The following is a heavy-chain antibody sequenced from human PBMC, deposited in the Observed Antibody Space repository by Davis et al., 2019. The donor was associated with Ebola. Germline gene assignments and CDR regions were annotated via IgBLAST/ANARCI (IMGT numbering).Heavy chain of an antibody. D-gene: IGHD3-3*02. J-gene: IGHJ5*02. V-gene: IGHV4-34*01. Sequence: SETLSLTCAVYGGSFSGYSWSWIRQPPGKGLEWIGYIYHSGSTYYNPSLKSRVTIPVDRSKNQFSLKLSSVTAADTAVYYCARGGPFLEWLLMDPWGQGTLVTVSS. CDR2: IYHSGST. CDR3: ARGGPFLEWLLMDP. CDR1: GGSFSGYS.